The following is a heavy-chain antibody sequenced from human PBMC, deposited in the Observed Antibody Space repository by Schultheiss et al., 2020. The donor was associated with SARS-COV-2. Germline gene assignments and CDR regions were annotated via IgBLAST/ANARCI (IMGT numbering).Heavy chain of an antibody. D-gene: IGHD2-15*01. J-gene: IGHJ5*02. V-gene: IGHV3-64*04. Sequence: GGSLRLSCAASGFTFNKYAMSWVRQAPGKGLEYVSAISSNGGSTYYADSVKGRFTISRDNAKNSLYLQMNSLRAEDTAVYYCARGRGYCSGGSCYPNWFDPWGQGTLVTVSS. CDR1: GFTFNKYA. CDR2: ISSNGGST. CDR3: ARGRGYCSGGSCYPNWFDP.